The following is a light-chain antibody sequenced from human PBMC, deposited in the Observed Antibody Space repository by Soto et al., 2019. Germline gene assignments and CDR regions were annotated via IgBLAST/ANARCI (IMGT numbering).Light chain of an antibody. J-gene: IGLJ1*01. Sequence: QSVLTQPRSVSGSPGQSVTISCTGTSSDVGGDNYVSWYQQLPGKAPKLILYDVNKRPSGVPDRFSGSKSGNTASLTISARQGEDEEADYCCSYAGGYTVDVFGTGTKLTVL. V-gene: IGLV2-11*01. CDR1: SSDVGGDNY. CDR2: DVN. CDR3: CSYAGGYTVDV.